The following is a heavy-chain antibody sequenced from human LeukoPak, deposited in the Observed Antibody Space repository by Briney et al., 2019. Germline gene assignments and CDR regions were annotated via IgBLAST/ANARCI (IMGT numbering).Heavy chain of an antibody. J-gene: IGHJ4*02. CDR2: IYYTGTT. CDR3: ARDGAGSNWQYFDS. V-gene: IGHV4-59*01. CDR1: GGSINGFY. Sequence: PSETLSLTCTVSGGSINGFYWSWIRQPPGKGLEWIGYIYYTGTTDYNPSLKSRVTISVDTSNNQFSLKMRSVTAADTAVYYCARDGAGSNWQYFDSWGQGTLVTVSS. D-gene: IGHD6-13*01.